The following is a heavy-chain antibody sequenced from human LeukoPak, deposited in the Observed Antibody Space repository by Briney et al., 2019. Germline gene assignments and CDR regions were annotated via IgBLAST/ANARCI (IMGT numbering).Heavy chain of an antibody. CDR3: ARHPQYSSGWYNWFDP. J-gene: IGHJ5*02. CDR1: GYSFTTHW. CDR2: IYPTDSYT. V-gene: IGHV5-51*01. Sequence: GESLKISCKGSGYSFTTHWIAWVRQMPGKGLEWMGIIYPTDSYTKYSPSFQGQVTISADKSISTAYLQWSSLKASDTAMYYCARHPQYSSGWYNWFDPWGQGTLVTVSS. D-gene: IGHD6-13*01.